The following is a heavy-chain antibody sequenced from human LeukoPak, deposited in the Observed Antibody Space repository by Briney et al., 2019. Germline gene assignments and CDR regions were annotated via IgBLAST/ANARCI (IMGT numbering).Heavy chain of an antibody. CDR3: ARDRWYDSSGYYDY. CDR2: ISSSSSYT. D-gene: IGHD3-22*01. Sequence: GGSLRLSCAASGFTFSSYEMSWVRQAPGKGLEWVSYISSSSSYTNYADSVKGRFTISRDNAKNSLYLQMNSLRAEDTAVYYCARDRWYDSSGYYDYWGQGTLVTVSS. J-gene: IGHJ4*02. V-gene: IGHV3-11*05. CDR1: GFTFSSYE.